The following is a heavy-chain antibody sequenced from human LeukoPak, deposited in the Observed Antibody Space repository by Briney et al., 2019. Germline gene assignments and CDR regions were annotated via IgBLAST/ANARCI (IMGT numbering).Heavy chain of an antibody. D-gene: IGHD5-18*01. CDR1: GFTFSSYW. CDR2: MNSDGSST. J-gene: IGHJ6*03. Sequence: GGSLRLSCAASGFTFSSYWMHWVRQAPGEGLVWVSRMNSDGSSTIYGDSGRGRFTISRDSAKNTLYLHMNSLRAEDTAVYYCARGVGYSYAWSWFDYYYYMDVWGKGTTVTVSS. V-gene: IGHV3-74*01. CDR3: ARGVGYSYAWSWFDYYYYMDV.